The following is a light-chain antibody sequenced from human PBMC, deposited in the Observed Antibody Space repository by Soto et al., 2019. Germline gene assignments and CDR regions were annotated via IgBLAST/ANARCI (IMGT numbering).Light chain of an antibody. CDR1: QSVSSSY. CDR2: DAS. J-gene: IGKJ4*01. Sequence: RVMTQSPATLSVSPGERATLSCSASQSVSSSYLAWYQQKPGQAPRLLIYDASNRATGIPARFSGSGSGTDFTLTISSLEPEDFAVYYCQQRSNWLTFGGGTKV. V-gene: IGKV3D-20*02. CDR3: QQRSNWLT.